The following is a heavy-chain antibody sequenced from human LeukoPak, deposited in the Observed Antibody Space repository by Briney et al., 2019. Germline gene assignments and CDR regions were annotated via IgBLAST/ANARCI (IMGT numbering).Heavy chain of an antibody. V-gene: IGHV3-23*01. D-gene: IGHD6-13*01. CDR1: GFTFSSYA. CDR3: AKVRGAAPKMSYFDY. J-gene: IGHJ4*02. CDR2: ISGSGGST. Sequence: GGSLRLSCAASGFTFSSYAMSWVRQAPGKGLEWVPAISGSGGSTYYADSVKGRFTISRDNSKNTLYLQMNSLRAEDTAVYYCAKVRGAAPKMSYFDYWGQGTLVTVSS.